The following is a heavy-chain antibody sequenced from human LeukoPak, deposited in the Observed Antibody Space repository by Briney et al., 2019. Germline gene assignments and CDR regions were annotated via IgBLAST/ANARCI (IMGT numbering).Heavy chain of an antibody. CDR1: GFTFSSYG. D-gene: IGHD1-26*01. J-gene: IGHJ4*02. CDR2: IWYDGSNK. Sequence: PGRSLRLSCAASGFTFSSYGMHWVRQAPGKGLEWVAVIWYDGSNKYYADSVKGRFTISRDNSKNTLYLQMNSLRAEDTAVYHCARDGDISGSYLGYWGQGTLVTVSS. CDR3: ARDGDISGSYLGY. V-gene: IGHV3-33*01.